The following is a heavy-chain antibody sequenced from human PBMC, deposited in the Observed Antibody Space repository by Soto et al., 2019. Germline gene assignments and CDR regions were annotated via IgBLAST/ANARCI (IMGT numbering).Heavy chain of an antibody. D-gene: IGHD2-15*01. CDR3: ARHGCRFFDY. CDR1: GGSVSSRNW. CDR2: ISQSGTA. Sequence: QVQLQESGPGLVKPSETLSLTCAVSGGSVSSRNWWSWVRQPPGKGLEWIGQISQSGTANYNPSLKRRVTISVDKSKNQFSLILRSVTAAVTAVYFCARHGCRFFDYWGQGILVTVPS. V-gene: IGHV4-4*02. J-gene: IGHJ4*02.